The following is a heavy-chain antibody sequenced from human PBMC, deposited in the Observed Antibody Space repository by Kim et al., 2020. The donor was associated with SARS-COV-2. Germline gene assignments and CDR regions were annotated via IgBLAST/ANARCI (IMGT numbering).Heavy chain of an antibody. CDR2: ISSNGGST. D-gene: IGHD6-19*01. CDR1: GFTFSKYA. J-gene: IGHJ4*02. Sequence: GGSLRLSCSASGFTFSKYAMHWVRQAPGKGLEYVSGISSNGGSTYYADSVKDRFIISRDNSQNTLYLQMSSLRSEDTAVYYCVKERTSGWYDFDYWGQGTLVTVSS. V-gene: IGHV3-64D*06. CDR3: VKERTSGWYDFDY.